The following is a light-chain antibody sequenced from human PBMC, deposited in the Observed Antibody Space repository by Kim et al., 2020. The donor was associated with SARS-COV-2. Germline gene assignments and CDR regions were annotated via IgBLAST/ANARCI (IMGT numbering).Light chain of an antibody. CDR1: QSVLYSSNNKNY. V-gene: IGKV4-1*01. CDR2: WAS. CDR3: QQYYSTPLT. Sequence: ATINCKSSQSVLYSSNNKNYLAWYQQKPGQPPKLLIYWASTRESGVPDRFSGSGSGTDFTHTISSLQAEDVAVYYCQQYYSTPLTFGGGTKVEIK. J-gene: IGKJ4*01.